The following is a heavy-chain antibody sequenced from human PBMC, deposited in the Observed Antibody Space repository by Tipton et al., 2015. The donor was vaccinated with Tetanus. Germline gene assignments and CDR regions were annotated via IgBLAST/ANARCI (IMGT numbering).Heavy chain of an antibody. Sequence: TLSLTRTVSGGSIRSGGYYWSWIRQPPGKGLEWIGEIHPSGITDYNPSLKSRVIISVDTSKNQFSLKLSSVTAADSALYFCGRGTDAYKSGNYWGQGTLVTVSS. J-gene: IGHJ4*01. D-gene: IGHD5-24*01. CDR3: GRGTDAYKSGNY. CDR2: IHPSGIT. V-gene: IGHV4-39*07. CDR1: GGSIRSGGYY.